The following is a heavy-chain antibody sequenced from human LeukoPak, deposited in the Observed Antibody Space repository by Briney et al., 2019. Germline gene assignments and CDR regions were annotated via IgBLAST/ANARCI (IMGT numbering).Heavy chain of an antibody. CDR3: ARGGDNNRGFIGYAI. Sequence: GASVKVSCKASGYTFSSFEINWLRQAPGQGPEWMGWMNPDSGNAGYAQKFQGRVSMTSHTSINTAYMELSSLRYEDTAVYYCARGGDNNRGFIGYAIWGQGTPVTVSS. CDR2: MNPDSGNA. J-gene: IGHJ4*02. CDR1: GYTFSSFE. V-gene: IGHV1-8*02. D-gene: IGHD5-12*01.